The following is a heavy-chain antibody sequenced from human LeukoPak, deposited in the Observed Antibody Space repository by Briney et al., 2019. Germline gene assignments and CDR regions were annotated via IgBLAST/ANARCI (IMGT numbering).Heavy chain of an antibody. Sequence: GGSLRLSCAASGFTFSSYGMHWVRQAPGKGLEWVAVISHDGSSKYLADSVKGRFTISRDNPKNTLDLQMHSLRAEDTAVYYCAKSIRFCSSNSCFAGYYNYGLHVRGQGTTVIVSS. CDR2: ISHDGSSK. D-gene: IGHD2-2*01. J-gene: IGHJ6*02. V-gene: IGHV3-30*18. CDR3: AKSIRFCSSNSCFAGYYNYGLHV. CDR1: GFTFSSYG.